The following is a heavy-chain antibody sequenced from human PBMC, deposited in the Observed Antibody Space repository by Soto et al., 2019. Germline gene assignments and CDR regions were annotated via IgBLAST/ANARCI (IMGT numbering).Heavy chain of an antibody. CDR2: ISWNSGSI. CDR3: AKDLAGRPNSGMDV. CDR1: GFTFDDYA. V-gene: IGHV3-9*01. D-gene: IGHD6-6*01. J-gene: IGHJ6*02. Sequence: EVQLVESGGGLVQPGRSLRLSCAASGFTFDDYAMHWVRQAPGKGLEWVSSISWNSGSICYADSVKGRFTISRDNAKNSLYLQMNSLRAEDTALYYCAKDLAGRPNSGMDVWGQGTTVTVSS.